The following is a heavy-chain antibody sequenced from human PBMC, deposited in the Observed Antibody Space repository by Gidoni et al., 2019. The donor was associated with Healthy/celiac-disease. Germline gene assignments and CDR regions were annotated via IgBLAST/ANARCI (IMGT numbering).Heavy chain of an antibody. CDR3: ARERGYYYDSSGSTSDAFDI. CDR1: GFTFSSYA. Sequence: QVQLVESGGGVVQPGRSLRLSCAASGFTFSSYAMHWVRQAPGKGLEWVAVISYDGSNKYYADSVKGRFTISRDNSKNTLYLQMNSLRAEDTAVYYCARERGYYYDSSGSTSDAFDIWGQGTMVTVSS. D-gene: IGHD3-22*01. V-gene: IGHV3-30-3*01. J-gene: IGHJ3*02. CDR2: ISYDGSNK.